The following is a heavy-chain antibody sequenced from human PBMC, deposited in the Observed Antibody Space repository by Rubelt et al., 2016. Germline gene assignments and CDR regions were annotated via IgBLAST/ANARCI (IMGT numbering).Heavy chain of an antibody. CDR2: INTDGSSI. Sequence: EVQLVESGGGLVQPGGSLRLSCAASGFSFSNYWMYWVRQAPGKGLVWVSRINTDGSSITYADSVKGRFTISRDNAKSSLYRQMNSLRDEDTAVYYCARGLSSSDDYWGQGTLVTVSS. D-gene: IGHD6-6*01. CDR3: ARGLSSSDDY. V-gene: IGHV3-74*01. CDR1: GFSFSNYW. J-gene: IGHJ4*02.